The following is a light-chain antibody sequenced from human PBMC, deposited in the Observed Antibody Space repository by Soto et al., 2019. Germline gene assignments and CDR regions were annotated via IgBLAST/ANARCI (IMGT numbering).Light chain of an antibody. J-gene: IGLJ1*01. CDR1: ISDVGSYNY. CDR3: GAYTASSIKV. CDR2: DVS. V-gene: IGLV2-14*03. Sequence: QSALTQPASASGSPGQSITISCTGTISDVGSYNYVSWYQQYPGKAPKLMIYDVSTRPLGVPDRFSGSKSGNTASLTISGLLAMNEIFYYCGAYTASSIKVSGTGTKATVL.